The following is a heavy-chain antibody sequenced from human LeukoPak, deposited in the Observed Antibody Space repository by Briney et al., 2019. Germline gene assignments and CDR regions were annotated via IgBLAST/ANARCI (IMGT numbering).Heavy chain of an antibody. CDR1: GLTLSNYA. CDR3: ARSPGLVPAAIRVWFDY. V-gene: IGHV3-53*01. CDR2: IYSGGST. D-gene: IGHD2-2*02. J-gene: IGHJ4*02. Sequence: GGSLRLSCAGSGLTLSNYAVTWVRQAPGKGLEWVSVIYSGGSTYYADSVKGRFTISRDNSKNTLYLQMNSLRAEDTAVYYCARSPGLVPAAIRVWFDYWGQGTLVTVSS.